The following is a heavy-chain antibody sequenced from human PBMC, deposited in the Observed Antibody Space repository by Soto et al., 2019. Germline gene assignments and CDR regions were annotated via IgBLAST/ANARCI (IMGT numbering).Heavy chain of an antibody. Sequence: EVQLVESGGGVVRPGGSLRLSCAASGFGFDEYGMSWVRQGPGKGLEWVSGINRHGDSTGYADSVKGRVTISRDNAKSSLYLQMSSLKAEDTAVYYCARDHRWGYEYGDYGDSWGQGTLVTVSS. J-gene: IGHJ4*02. CDR2: INRHGDST. D-gene: IGHD4-17*01. CDR1: GFGFDEYG. CDR3: ARDHRWGYEYGDYGDS. V-gene: IGHV3-20*04.